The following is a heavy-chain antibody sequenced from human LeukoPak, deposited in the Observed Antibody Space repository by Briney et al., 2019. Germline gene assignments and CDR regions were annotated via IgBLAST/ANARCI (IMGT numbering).Heavy chain of an antibody. CDR1: GGSISSGGYY. V-gene: IGHV4-31*03. Sequence: MTSQTLSLTCTVSGGSISSGGYYWSWIRQHPGKGLEWIGEINHSGSTNYNPSLKSRVTISVDTSKNQFSLKLSSVTAADTAVYYCASRNDGWFDPWGQGTLVTVSS. CDR2: INHSGST. CDR3: ASRNDGWFDP. D-gene: IGHD1-1*01. J-gene: IGHJ5*02.